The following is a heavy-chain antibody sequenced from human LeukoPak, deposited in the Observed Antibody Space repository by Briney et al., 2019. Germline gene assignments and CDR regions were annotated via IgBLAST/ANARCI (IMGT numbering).Heavy chain of an antibody. V-gene: IGHV3-23*01. CDR2: SVGTDSS. Sequence: GGSLRLSCVASGLTFSGYAMSWVRQSPGKGLEWVSMSVGTDSSYYADSEKGRLTISRDNSKNTLYLEMNSLRAEDTAVYYCAKSRDSRALFDYWGQGTLVTVSS. D-gene: IGHD3-22*01. CDR1: GLTFSGYA. J-gene: IGHJ4*02. CDR3: AKSRDSRALFDY.